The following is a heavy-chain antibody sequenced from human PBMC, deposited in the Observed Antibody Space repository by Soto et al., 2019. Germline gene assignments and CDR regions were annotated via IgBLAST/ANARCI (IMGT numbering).Heavy chain of an antibody. J-gene: IGHJ5*02. CDR2: ISSSSSYI. V-gene: IGHV3-21*01. CDR3: ARDRDYYDSSGYFMFDP. D-gene: IGHD3-22*01. CDR1: GFTFSSYS. Sequence: GESLKISCAASGFTFSSYSMNWVRQAPGKGLEWVSSISSSSSYIYYADSVKGRFTISRDNAKNSLYLQMNSLRAEDTAVYYCARDRDYYDSSGYFMFDPWGQGTLVTVSS.